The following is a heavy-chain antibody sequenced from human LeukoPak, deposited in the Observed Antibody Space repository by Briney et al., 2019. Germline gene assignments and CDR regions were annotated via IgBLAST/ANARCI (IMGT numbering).Heavy chain of an antibody. CDR2: INPSGGST. CDR3: ARDPARTYYDFWSGYMNWFDP. V-gene: IGHV1-46*01. J-gene: IGHJ5*02. CDR1: GYTFTSYY. D-gene: IGHD3-3*01. Sequence: ASVKVSRKASGYTFTSYYMHWVRQAPGQGLEWMGIINPSGGSTSYAQKFQGRVTMTRDTSTSTVYMELSSLRSEDTAVYYCARDPARTYYDFWSGYMNWFDPWGQGTLVTVSS.